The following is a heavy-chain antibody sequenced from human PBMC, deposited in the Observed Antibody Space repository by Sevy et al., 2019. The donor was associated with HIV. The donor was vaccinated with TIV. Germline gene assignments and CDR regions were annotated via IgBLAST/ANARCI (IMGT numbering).Heavy chain of an antibody. CDR2: INSDGSSI. J-gene: IGHJ4*02. CDR3: ASSKGDYYYGSGSLHADY. Sequence: GGSLRLSCAASGFTFSSYWMHWVRQAPGKGLVWVSRINSDGSSISYADSVKGRFTISRDNAKNTLYLQMNSLRAEDTAVYYCASSKGDYYYGSGSLHADYWGQGTLVTVSS. D-gene: IGHD3-10*01. V-gene: IGHV3-74*01. CDR1: GFTFSSYW.